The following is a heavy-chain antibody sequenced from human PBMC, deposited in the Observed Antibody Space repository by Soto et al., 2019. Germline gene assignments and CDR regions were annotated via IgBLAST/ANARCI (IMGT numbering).Heavy chain of an antibody. Sequence: PSETLSLTCTVSGGSISSYYWSWIRQPPGKGLEWIGYIYYSGSTNYNPSLKSRVTISVDTSKNQFSLKLSSVTAADTAVYYCTTEFGFSSGQNDNWGQGTLVTVSS. J-gene: IGHJ4*02. CDR1: GGSISSYY. D-gene: IGHD6-19*01. CDR2: IYYSGST. V-gene: IGHV4-59*12. CDR3: TTEFGFSSGQNDN.